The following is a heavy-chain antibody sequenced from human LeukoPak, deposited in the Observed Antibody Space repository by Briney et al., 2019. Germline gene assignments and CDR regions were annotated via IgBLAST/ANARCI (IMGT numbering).Heavy chain of an antibody. Sequence: SETLSLTCTVSGGSISSYYWSWIRQPPGKGLEWIGNIDHSGSTSYNPSLKSRVTISVDTSKNRLSLRLRFVTAADTAVYYCATSLTGGVDYWGQGTLVTVSS. CDR3: ATSLTGGVDY. D-gene: IGHD1-14*01. CDR1: GGSISSYY. J-gene: IGHJ4*02. CDR2: IDHSGST. V-gene: IGHV4-59*04.